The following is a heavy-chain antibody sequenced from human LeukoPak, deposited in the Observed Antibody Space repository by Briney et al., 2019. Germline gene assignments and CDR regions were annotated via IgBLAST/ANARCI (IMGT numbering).Heavy chain of an antibody. J-gene: IGHJ4*02. Sequence: PSETLSLTCTVSGGSISSHYWSWVRQPPGKGLEWIGYIYYSGSTNYNPSLKSRVTISVDTSKNQFSLKLKSVTAADTAVYYCARVEVSHYGSHPFDYWGQGTLVTASS. V-gene: IGHV4-59*11. CDR2: IYYSGST. CDR1: GGSISSHY. CDR3: ARVEVSHYGSHPFDY. D-gene: IGHD3-10*01.